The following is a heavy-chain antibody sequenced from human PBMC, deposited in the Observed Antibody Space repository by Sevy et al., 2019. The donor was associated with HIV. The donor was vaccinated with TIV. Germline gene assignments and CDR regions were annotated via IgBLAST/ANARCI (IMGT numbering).Heavy chain of an antibody. CDR1: GYSFTSHW. CDR2: IFPDDSET. CDR3: ATSRSGYFDSSGYYIY. J-gene: IGHJ4*02. Sequence: GESLKISCKGSGYSFTSHWIGWVRHMPGKGLEWMGIIFPDDSETRYSPSFQGQVTFSADMSINTAYLQWGSLKASDTAMYYCATSRSGYFDSSGYYIYWGQGTLVTVSS. V-gene: IGHV5-51*01. D-gene: IGHD3-22*01.